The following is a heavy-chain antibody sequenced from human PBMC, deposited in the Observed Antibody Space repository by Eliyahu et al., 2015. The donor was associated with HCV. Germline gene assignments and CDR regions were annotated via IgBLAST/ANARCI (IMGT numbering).Heavy chain of an antibody. V-gene: IGHV2-5*01. D-gene: IGHD2-2*01. CDR1: GFSLSTSGVG. CDR2: IYWNDDK. CDR3: AHSSGIIYCSSTSCYYYYYGMDV. J-gene: IGHJ6*02. Sequence: QITLKESGPTLVKPTQTLTLTCTFSGFSLSTSGVGVDWIRQPPGKALEWLALIYWNDDKRYSPSLKSRLTITKDTSKNQVVLTMTNMDPVDTATYYCAHSSGIIYCSSTSCYYYYYGMDVWGQGTTVTVSS.